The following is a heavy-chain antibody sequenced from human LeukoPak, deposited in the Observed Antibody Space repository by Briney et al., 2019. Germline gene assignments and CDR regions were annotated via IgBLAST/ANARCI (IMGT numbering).Heavy chain of an antibody. CDR3: ARTVTYCSGTSCAYNWFDP. V-gene: IGHV1-8*03. D-gene: IGHD2-2*01. Sequence: ASVKVSCKASGYTFTSYDINWVRQATGQGLEWMGWMNPNSGNTGYAQKFQGRVTITRNTSISTAYMELSSLRSEDTAVYYCARTVTYCSGTSCAYNWFDPWGQGTLVTVSS. CDR1: GYTFTSYD. J-gene: IGHJ5*02. CDR2: MNPNSGNT.